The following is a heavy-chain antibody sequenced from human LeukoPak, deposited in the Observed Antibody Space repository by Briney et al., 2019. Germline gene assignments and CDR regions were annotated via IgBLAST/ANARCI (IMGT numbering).Heavy chain of an antibody. CDR2: IKQDGSEK. CDR3: ARDCSSTSCYADC. CDR1: GFTFSRYW. J-gene: IGHJ4*02. V-gene: IGHV3-7*01. D-gene: IGHD2-2*01. Sequence: GGSLRLSCAASGFTFSRYWMTWVRQAPGKRLECVANIKQDGSEKYYVDSVKGRFTISRDNAKNSVFLQMNSLRAEDTAVYYCARDCSSTSCYADCWGQGILVTVSS.